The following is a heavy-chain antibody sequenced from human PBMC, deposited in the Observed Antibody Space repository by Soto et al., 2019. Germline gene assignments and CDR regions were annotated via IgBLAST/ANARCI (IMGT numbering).Heavy chain of an antibody. Sequence: EVQAVESGGGLVQPGGSLRLSCAVSGFTVTINYMSWVRQAPGKGLEWVSVIYSGGTIYYADSVKGRFTISRDTSKNTLYLQMNSLRGDDTSVYYCHGYGYWGQGTLVTVSS. D-gene: IGHD5-12*01. CDR1: GFTVTINY. J-gene: IGHJ4*02. CDR2: IYSGGTI. CDR3: HGYGY. V-gene: IGHV3-66*01.